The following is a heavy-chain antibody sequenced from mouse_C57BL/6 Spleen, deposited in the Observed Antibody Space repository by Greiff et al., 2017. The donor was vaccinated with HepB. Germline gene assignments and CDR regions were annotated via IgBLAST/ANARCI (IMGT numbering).Heavy chain of an antibody. D-gene: IGHD1-1*02. CDR2: IDPETGGT. Sequence: VQLQQSGAELVRPGASVTLSCKASGYTFTDYEMHWVKQTPVHGLEWIGAIDPETGGTAYNQKFKGKAILTADKSSSTAYMELRSLTSEDSAVYYCTRGRTLWYAMGYWGQGTSVTVSS. CDR1: GYTFTDYE. CDR3: TRGRTLWYAMGY. V-gene: IGHV1-15*01. J-gene: IGHJ4*01.